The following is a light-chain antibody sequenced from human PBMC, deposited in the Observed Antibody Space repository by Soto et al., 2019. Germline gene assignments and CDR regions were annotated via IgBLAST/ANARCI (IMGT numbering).Light chain of an antibody. Sequence: QSVLTQPASVSGSPGQSITISCTGTSSDVGAYDYVSWYQQHPDKAHKLLIYEVSNRPSGVSNRFSGSKSVNTATLTISGLQAEDEADYYCSSYTSSITRVFGTGTKVTVL. CDR3: SSYTSSITRV. CDR1: SSDVGAYDY. V-gene: IGLV2-14*03. CDR2: EVS. J-gene: IGLJ1*01.